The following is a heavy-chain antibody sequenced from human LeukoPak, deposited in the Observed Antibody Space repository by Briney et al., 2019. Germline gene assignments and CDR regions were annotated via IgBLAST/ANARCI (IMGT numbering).Heavy chain of an antibody. CDR1: GGTFSSHA. J-gene: IGHJ3*02. CDR3: ARDQTLSADAFDI. Sequence: ASVKVSCKASGGTFSSHAISWVRQAPGQGLEWMGGIIPIFGTANYAQKFQGRVTITTDESTSTAYMELSSLRSEDTAVYYCARDQTLSADAFDIWGQGTMVTVSS. CDR2: IIPIFGTA. V-gene: IGHV1-69*05.